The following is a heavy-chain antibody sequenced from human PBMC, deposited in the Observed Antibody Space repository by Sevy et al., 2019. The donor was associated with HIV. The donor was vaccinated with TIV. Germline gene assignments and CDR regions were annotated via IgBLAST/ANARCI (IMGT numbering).Heavy chain of an antibody. V-gene: IGHV3-15*01. D-gene: IGHD3-22*01. J-gene: IGHJ4*02. CDR3: TTDPYYYDSSGYHYFDY. Sequence: GGSLRLSCAASGFTFSNAWMSWVRQAPGKGLEWVGRIKSKTDGGTTDHAAPVKGRFTISRDDSKNTLYLQMNSLKTEDTAVYYCTTDPYYYDSSGYHYFDYWGQGTLVIVSS. CDR2: IKSKTDGGTT. CDR1: GFTFSNAW.